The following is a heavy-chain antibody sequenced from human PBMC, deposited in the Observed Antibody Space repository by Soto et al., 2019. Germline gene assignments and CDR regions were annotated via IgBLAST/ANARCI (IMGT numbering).Heavy chain of an antibody. Sequence: QITLKESGPTLVKPTQTLTLTCTFSGFSLSTSGVGVGWIRQPPGKALEWVTLIYWDDDKRYSPSLKSRINITKDTSKSQVVLTMSNMDPVDTGTYYCARHIPSGYNDAFDIWGQGTMVTVS. CDR3: ARHIPSGYNDAFDI. CDR2: IYWDDDK. D-gene: IGHD3-9*01. V-gene: IGHV2-5*02. CDR1: GFSLSTSGVG. J-gene: IGHJ3*02.